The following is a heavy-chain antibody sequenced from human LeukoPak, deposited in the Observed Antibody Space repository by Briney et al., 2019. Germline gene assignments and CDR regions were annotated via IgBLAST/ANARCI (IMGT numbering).Heavy chain of an antibody. CDR2: ISAYNGNT. CDR3: ARSYPNRPYYYYYMVV. CDR1: GYTFTSYG. D-gene: IGHD1-14*01. V-gene: IGHV1-18*01. J-gene: IGHJ6*03. Sequence: ASVKVSCKASGYTFTSYGISWVRQAPGQGLEWMGWISAYNGNTNYAQKLQGRVTMTTDTSTSTAYMELRRLRSDDTAVYYCARSYPNRPYYYYYMVVWGKGTTVTVSS.